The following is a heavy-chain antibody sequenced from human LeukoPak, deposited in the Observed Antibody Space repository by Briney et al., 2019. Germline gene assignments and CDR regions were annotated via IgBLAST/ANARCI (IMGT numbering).Heavy chain of an antibody. Sequence: ASVKVSCKASGYTFTGYYMHWVRQAPGQGLEWMGWINPNSGGTNYAQKFQGRVTMTRDTSISTAYMELSRLRSDDTAVYYCARDRSAWLVGDDAFDIWGQGTMVTVSS. J-gene: IGHJ3*02. CDR2: INPNSGGT. CDR1: GYTFTGYY. D-gene: IGHD3-9*01. CDR3: ARDRSAWLVGDDAFDI. V-gene: IGHV1-2*02.